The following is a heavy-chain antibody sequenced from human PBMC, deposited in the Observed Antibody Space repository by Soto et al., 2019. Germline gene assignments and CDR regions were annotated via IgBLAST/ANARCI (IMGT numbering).Heavy chain of an antibody. Sequence: GGSLRLSCAASGFTFSSYSMNWVRQAPGKGLEWVSYISSSSSTIYYADSVKGRFTISRDNAKNSLYLQMNSLRAEDTAGYYCARYIRGDYFDYWGQGTLVTVSS. D-gene: IGHD3-10*01. CDR1: GFTFSSYS. V-gene: IGHV3-48*04. CDR3: ARYIRGDYFDY. CDR2: ISSSSSTI. J-gene: IGHJ4*02.